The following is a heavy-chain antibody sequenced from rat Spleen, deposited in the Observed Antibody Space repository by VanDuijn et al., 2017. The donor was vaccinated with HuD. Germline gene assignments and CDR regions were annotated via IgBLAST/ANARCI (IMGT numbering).Heavy chain of an antibody. CDR3: TRASYSGAVMYTTDY. Sequence: EVQLVESGGGLVQPGRSMKLSCVVSGFIFSSFPMAWVRQAPTKGLEWVATISSSGDNTDCRDSVKGRFTLSRDNARRTLHLQMNSLRSEDTATYYCTRASYSGAVMYTTDYWGQGVMVTVSS. J-gene: IGHJ2*01. CDR2: ISSSGDNT. CDR1: GFIFSSFP. D-gene: IGHD1-6*01. V-gene: IGHV5-46*01.